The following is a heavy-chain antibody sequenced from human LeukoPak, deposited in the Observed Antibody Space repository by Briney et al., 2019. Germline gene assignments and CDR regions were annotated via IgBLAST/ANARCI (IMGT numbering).Heavy chain of an antibody. V-gene: IGHV1-18*01. CDR1: GYTFTSYD. D-gene: IGHD3-3*01. J-gene: IGHJ4*02. Sequence: ASGKVSCKASGYTFTSYDINWVRQAPGQGLEWMGWISAYNGNTNYAQKLQGRVTMTTDTSTSTAYMELRSLRSDDTAVYYCARGETDFGYDFWSGYGYWGQGTLVTVSS. CDR3: ARGETDFGYDFWSGYGY. CDR2: ISAYNGNT.